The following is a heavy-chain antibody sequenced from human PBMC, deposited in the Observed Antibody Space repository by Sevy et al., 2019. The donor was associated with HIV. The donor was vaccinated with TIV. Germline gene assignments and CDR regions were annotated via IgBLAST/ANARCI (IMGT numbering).Heavy chain of an antibody. D-gene: IGHD6-19*01. J-gene: IGHJ4*02. CDR1: GFTVNDKY. CDR2: IFSSGST. CDR3: VSLFLSYRSGWSYFDY. Sequence: GGSLLSCAISGFTVNDKYIIWVRQAPGKGLEWVSVIFSSGSTYYADSAKGRFTISRDNSKNTVDLQMNSVRAEDTAVYYCVSLFLSYRSGWSYFDYWGQGTLVTVSS. V-gene: IGHV3-66*02.